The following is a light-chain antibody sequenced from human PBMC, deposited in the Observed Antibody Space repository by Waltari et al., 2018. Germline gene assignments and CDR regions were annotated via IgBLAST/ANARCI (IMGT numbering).Light chain of an antibody. CDR1: SGDIGGYNY. Sequence: QSALTQPRSVSGSPGQSVTISCTGTSGDIGGYNYVSWYQQHPGKAPKLMIYDVSKRPSGVPDRFSGSKSGNTASLTISGLQAEDEADYYCCSYVGSYTVFGGGTKLTVL. J-gene: IGLJ2*01. CDR2: DVS. CDR3: CSYVGSYTV. V-gene: IGLV2-11*01.